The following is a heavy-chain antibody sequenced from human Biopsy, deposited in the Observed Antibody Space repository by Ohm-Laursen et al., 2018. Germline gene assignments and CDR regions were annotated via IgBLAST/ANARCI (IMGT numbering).Heavy chain of an antibody. J-gene: IGHJ4*02. V-gene: IGHV4-59*01. D-gene: IGHD2-2*01. Sequence: GTLSLTCTVSRDSISNYYWTWIRQSPGQGLEWIGYIYYTGSTNYNPSLKSRVTVSIHTSRNQFSLKLTSVTAADTAVYYCARMPHFDYWGQGILVTVSS. CDR2: IYYTGST. CDR3: ARMPHFDY. CDR1: RDSISNYY.